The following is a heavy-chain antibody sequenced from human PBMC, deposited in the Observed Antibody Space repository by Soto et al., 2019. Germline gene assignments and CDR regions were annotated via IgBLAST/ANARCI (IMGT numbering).Heavy chain of an antibody. D-gene: IGHD3-16*01. CDR3: ARGLDYLGVDV. J-gene: IGHJ6*02. V-gene: IGHV4-38-2*02. Sequence: SETLSLTCTVSGYSISAGYYWGWIRQPPGKGLDWIGSIYHSGSTYYSPSLNSRVTISIDTSKNHFSLKLTSVTAADTAVYFCARGLDYLGVDVWGQGTTVTVSS. CDR2: IYHSGST. CDR1: GYSISAGYY.